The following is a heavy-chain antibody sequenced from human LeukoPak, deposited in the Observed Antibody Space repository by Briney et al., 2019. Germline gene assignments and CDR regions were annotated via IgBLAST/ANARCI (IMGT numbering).Heavy chain of an antibody. CDR2: IYYSGST. D-gene: IGHD3-9*01. J-gene: IGHJ4*02. Sequence: KSSQTLSLTCTVSGGSISSGGYYWSWIRQHPGKGLEWIGYIYYSGSTYYNPSLKSRVTISVDTSKNQFSLKLSSVTAADTAVYYCAKEVTIFSEFDYWGQGTLVTVSS. CDR1: GGSISSGGYY. V-gene: IGHV4-31*03. CDR3: AKEVTIFSEFDY.